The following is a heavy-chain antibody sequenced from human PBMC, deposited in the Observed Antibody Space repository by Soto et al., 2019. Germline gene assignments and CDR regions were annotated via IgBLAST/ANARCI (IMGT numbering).Heavy chain of an antibody. CDR3: ARGPRESGEWLLFDY. CDR1: GYTFSTYE. D-gene: IGHD3-3*01. Sequence: ASVKVSCKASGYTFSTYEINWVRRAAGQGLEWMGRMNPDNGTTGYAQKFQDRVTMTRNTSISTAYMELSSLRSDDTAVYYCARGPRESGEWLLFDYWGQGALVTVSS. CDR2: MNPDNGTT. J-gene: IGHJ4*02. V-gene: IGHV1-8*01.